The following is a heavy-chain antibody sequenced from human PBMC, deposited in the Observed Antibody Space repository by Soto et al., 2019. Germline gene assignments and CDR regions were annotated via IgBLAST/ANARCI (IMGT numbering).Heavy chain of an antibody. Sequence: SVKVSCKASGYTFTNYALHWVRQAPGQRLEWMGWINAGNGNTKYSQKFQGRVTITRDTSASTAYMELSSLRSEDTAVYYCARSPPEELLLSLGYWGQGTLVTVSS. D-gene: IGHD3-10*01. CDR2: INAGNGNT. CDR3: ARSPPEELLLSLGY. CDR1: GYTFTNYA. J-gene: IGHJ4*02. V-gene: IGHV1-3*01.